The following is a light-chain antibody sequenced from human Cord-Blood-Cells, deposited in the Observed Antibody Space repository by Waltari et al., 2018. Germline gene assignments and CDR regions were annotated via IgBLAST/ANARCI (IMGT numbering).Light chain of an antibody. J-gene: IGKJ5*01. Sequence: EIVMPQSPATLSVPPGERSPLSCRSSQSVSSNLAWYQQKPGQAPRLLSYGASTRATGIPARFSGSGSGTEFTLTISSLQSEDFAVYYCQQYNNWLITFGQGTRLEIK. V-gene: IGKV3-15*01. CDR3: QQYNNWLIT. CDR2: GAS. CDR1: QSVSSN.